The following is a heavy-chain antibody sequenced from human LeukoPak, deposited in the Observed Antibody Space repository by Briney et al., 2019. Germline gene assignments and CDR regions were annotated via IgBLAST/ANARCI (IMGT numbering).Heavy chain of an antibody. Sequence: ASVKVSCKASGGTFSSYAISWVRQAPGQGLEWMGGIIPIFGTANYAQKFQGRVTITADESTSTAYMELSSLRSEDTAVYYCAREPKVVTPKGGRRSSTFDIWGQGTMVTVSS. J-gene: IGHJ3*02. CDR3: AREPKVVTPKGGRRSSTFDI. D-gene: IGHD4-23*01. CDR2: IIPIFGTA. V-gene: IGHV1-69*13. CDR1: GGTFSSYA.